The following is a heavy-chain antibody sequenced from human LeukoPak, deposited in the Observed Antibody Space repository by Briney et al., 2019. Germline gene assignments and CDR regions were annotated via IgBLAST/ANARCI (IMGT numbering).Heavy chain of an antibody. CDR3: ARLGGYGDGG. V-gene: IGHV3-33*01. CDR1: GFTLSSYG. D-gene: IGHD4-17*01. CDR2: IWYDGSNK. J-gene: IGHJ4*02. Sequence: PGRSLTLSCAASGFTLSSYGMHWVRQAPGKGLEWVAVIWYDGSNKYYADSVKGRFTISRDNSKNTLYVQMNSLRAEDTAVYYCARLGGYGDGGWGQGTLVTVSS.